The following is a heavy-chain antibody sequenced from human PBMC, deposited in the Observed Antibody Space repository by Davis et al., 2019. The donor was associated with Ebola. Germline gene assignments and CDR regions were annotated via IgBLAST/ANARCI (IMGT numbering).Heavy chain of an antibody. CDR2: IYSAGTT. J-gene: IGHJ4*02. CDR1: GFTFSSYS. CDR3: ARQPLWFGQNYFEY. V-gene: IGHV3-53*01. Sequence: PGGSLRLSCAASGFTFSSYSMNWVRQAPGKGLEWVSVIYSAGTTYYADSVKGRFTISRDNSKNMLYLQMNSLRAEDTAVYYCARQPLWFGQNYFEYWGRGTLVTVS. D-gene: IGHD3-10*01.